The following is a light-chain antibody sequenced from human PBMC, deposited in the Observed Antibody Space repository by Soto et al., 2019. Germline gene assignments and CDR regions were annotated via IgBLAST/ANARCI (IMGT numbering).Light chain of an antibody. V-gene: IGKV3-15*01. J-gene: IGKJ4*01. Sequence: EIVMTQSPATLSVSPGERATLSCRASQSVSSTLAWYEQKPGQAPSLLIYDASTRATGIPARFSGNGSGTEFTLTVNSLQSEDFAVYYCQQYNNWPLTFGGGTKVDIK. CDR3: QQYNNWPLT. CDR1: QSVSST. CDR2: DAS.